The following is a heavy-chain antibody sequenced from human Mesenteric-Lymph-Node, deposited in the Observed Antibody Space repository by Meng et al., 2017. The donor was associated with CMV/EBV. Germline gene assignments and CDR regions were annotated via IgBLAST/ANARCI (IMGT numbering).Heavy chain of an antibody. CDR2: ITRSGST. Sequence: SETLSLTCAVYGGSFSGYYWSWVRQPLGKGLEWIGEITRSGSTDYNSSLKSRVTISIDTSKNQFSLKLTSVTAADTAVYYCAKITIFGVVLIADWGQGTLVTVSS. CDR1: GGSFSGYY. CDR3: AKITIFGVVLIAD. V-gene: IGHV4-34*01. J-gene: IGHJ4*02. D-gene: IGHD3-3*01.